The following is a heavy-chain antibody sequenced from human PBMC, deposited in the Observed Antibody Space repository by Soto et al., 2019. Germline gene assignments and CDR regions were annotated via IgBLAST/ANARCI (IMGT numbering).Heavy chain of an antibody. Sequence: PSQTLSLTCAISGDSVSSNSAAWNWIRQSPSRGLEWLGRTYYRSKWYNDYAVSVKSRITINPDASKNQFSLQLNSVTPEDTAVYYCARTNHSSGWLSDAFDIWGQGTMVTVSS. CDR1: GDSVSSNSAA. CDR2: TYYRSKWYN. V-gene: IGHV6-1*01. CDR3: ARTNHSSGWLSDAFDI. D-gene: IGHD6-19*01. J-gene: IGHJ3*02.